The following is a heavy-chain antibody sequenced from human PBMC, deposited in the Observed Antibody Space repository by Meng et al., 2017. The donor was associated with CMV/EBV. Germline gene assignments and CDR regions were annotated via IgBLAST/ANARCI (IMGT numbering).Heavy chain of an antibody. CDR1: YTFTSYY. J-gene: IGHJ4*02. Sequence: YTFTSYYMHWVRQAPGQGLEWMGIINPSGGSTSYAQKFQGRVTMTRDTSTSTVYMELSSLRSEDTAVYYCARARGSLFGVVHYHFDYWGQGTLVTVSS. CDR2: INPSGGST. D-gene: IGHD3-3*01. V-gene: IGHV1-46*01. CDR3: ARARGSLFGVVHYHFDY.